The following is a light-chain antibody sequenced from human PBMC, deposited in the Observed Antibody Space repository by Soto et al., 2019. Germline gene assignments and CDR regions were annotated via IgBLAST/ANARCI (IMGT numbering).Light chain of an antibody. J-gene: IGKJ1*01. CDR2: DAS. Sequence: EIVMTQSPATLSVSPGERATLSCGASQSVGSSLAWYQQKLGQVPRLLIYDASTRASGIPARFSGSGSGTEFTLTISSLQSEDLAIDYCQHYNGWPETFGQGTQVEIK. CDR3: QHYNGWPET. V-gene: IGKV3-15*01. CDR1: QSVGSS.